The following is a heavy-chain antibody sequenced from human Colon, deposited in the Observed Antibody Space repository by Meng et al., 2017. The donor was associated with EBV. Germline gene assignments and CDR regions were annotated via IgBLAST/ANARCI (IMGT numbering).Heavy chain of an antibody. CDR3: ARDGPQSLSSFDY. CDR2: TFYRSKWNY. D-gene: IGHD6-6*01. J-gene: IGHJ4*02. Sequence: QVHVQDAGPVSVKPSPTLLITRATLGDSGSNIGAAWNWLWQSPSRGLEWLGRTFYRSKWNYDYAPSLKGRITINSDTSKNLFSLDLDSVTPEDTAVYYCARDGPQSLSSFDYWGQGILVTVSS. V-gene: IGHV6-1*01. CDR1: GDSGSNIGAA.